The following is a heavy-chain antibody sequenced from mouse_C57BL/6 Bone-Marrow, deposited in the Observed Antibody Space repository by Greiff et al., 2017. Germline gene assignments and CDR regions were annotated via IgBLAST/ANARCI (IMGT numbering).Heavy chain of an antibody. CDR1: GYTFTSYG. D-gene: IGHD2-12*01. CDR3: AREGRRRGYYFDF. CDR2: IYPRSGNT. Sequence: QVQLKESGAELARPGASVKLSCKASGYTFTSYGISWVKQRTGQGLEWIGEIYPRSGNTCYNEKFKGKATLTADKSSSTAYMELRSLTSEDSAVYVCAREGRRRGYYFDFWGRGTTLTVSS. V-gene: IGHV1-81*01. J-gene: IGHJ2*01.